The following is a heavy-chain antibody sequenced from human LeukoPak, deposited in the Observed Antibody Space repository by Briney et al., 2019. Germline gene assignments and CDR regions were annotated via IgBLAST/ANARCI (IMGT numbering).Heavy chain of an antibody. CDR2: INTNTGNP. Sequence: ASVKVSCKASGYTFTSYAMNWVRQAPGQGLEWMGWINTNTGNPTYAQGFTGRFVFSLDTSVSTAYLQISSLKAEDTAVYYCARARVGYYDSSGYYYWFDPWGQGTLVTVSS. D-gene: IGHD3-22*01. CDR3: ARARVGYYDSSGYYYWFDP. J-gene: IGHJ5*02. V-gene: IGHV7-4-1*02. CDR1: GYTFTSYA.